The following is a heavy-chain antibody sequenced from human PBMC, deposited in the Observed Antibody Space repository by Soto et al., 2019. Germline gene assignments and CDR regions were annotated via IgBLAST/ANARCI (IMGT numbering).Heavy chain of an antibody. D-gene: IGHD2-21*02. Sequence: SETLSLTCAVYGGSFSGYSWTWIRQPPGTGLEWIGEINHSGSTNYNPSLKSRVTISVDTSKNQFSLRLTSVTAADTAVYYCARGSPYCGPDCSKTHYYYGMDVWGQGTTVTVSS. CDR1: GGSFSGYS. J-gene: IGHJ6*02. CDR2: INHSGST. V-gene: IGHV4-34*01. CDR3: ARGSPYCGPDCSKTHYYYGMDV.